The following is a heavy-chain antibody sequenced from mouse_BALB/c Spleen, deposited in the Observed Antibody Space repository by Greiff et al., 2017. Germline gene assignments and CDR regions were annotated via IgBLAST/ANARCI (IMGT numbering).Heavy chain of an antibody. Sequence: QVQLQQSGAELARPGASVKLSCKASGFTFTSYWMQWVKQRPGQGLEWIGAIYPGDGDTRYTQKFKGKATLTADKSSSTAYMQLSSLASEDSAVYYCARARATNAMDYWGQGTPVTVSS. V-gene: IGHV1-87*01. D-gene: IGHD3-1*01. J-gene: IGHJ4*01. CDR1: GFTFTSYW. CDR3: ARARATNAMDY. CDR2: IYPGDGDT.